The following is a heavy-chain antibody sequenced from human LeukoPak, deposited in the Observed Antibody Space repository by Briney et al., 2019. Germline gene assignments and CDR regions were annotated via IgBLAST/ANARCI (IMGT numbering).Heavy chain of an antibody. V-gene: IGHV6-1*01. CDR2: TYSSSKRYY. CDR3: ARIATGVTRAYDY. Sequence: PTLSLTCAISGDSFSSNSAAWNWLSQSPWRGLEWLGRTYSSSKRYYDYAVCVNTRINITPNTAKYQFFQQLNSVTPDDTAVYYGARIATGVTRAYDYWGQGTLVTVSS. D-gene: IGHD4-23*01. CDR1: GDSFSSNSAA. J-gene: IGHJ4*02.